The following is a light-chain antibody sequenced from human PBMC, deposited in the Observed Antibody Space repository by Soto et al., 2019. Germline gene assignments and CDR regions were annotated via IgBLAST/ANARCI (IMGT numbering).Light chain of an antibody. J-gene: IGKJ1*01. CDR1: QSISTY. V-gene: IGKV1-5*01. Sequence: QMNKSPSSLSASVGDRVTITCRASQSISTYLHWYQQKPGKAPKLLIYAASSLQSGVPSRFSGSGSGTEFTLTISSLQPDDFATYYCQQYNSYSWTFGQVTNVDIK. CDR2: AAS. CDR3: QQYNSYSWT.